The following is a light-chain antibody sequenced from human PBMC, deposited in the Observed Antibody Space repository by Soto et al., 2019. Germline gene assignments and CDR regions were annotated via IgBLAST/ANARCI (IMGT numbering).Light chain of an antibody. CDR1: ESVLKK. CDR2: GAS. Sequence: DTVLTQSPVTLSVSPGDSAILYCRATESVLKKLAWYQQKTGQPPRLLIYGASIRATGIPDRFAGDGSGTDFTLTIISLQSEDFGVYYCQQYDGWTPRNTFGQGTQLEI. J-gene: IGKJ2*01. CDR3: QQYDGWTPRNT. V-gene: IGKV3-15*01.